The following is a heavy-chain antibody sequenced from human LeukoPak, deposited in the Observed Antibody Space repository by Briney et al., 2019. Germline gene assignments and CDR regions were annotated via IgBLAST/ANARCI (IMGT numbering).Heavy chain of an antibody. CDR1: GGTFSSYA. Sequence: SVKVSCKASGGTFSSYAISWVRQAPGQGLEWMGGIIPIFGTANYAQKFQGRVTITADESTSTACMELSSLRSEDTAVYYCAGPPGIAAAGTPIYYYGMDVWGQGTTVTVSS. J-gene: IGHJ6*02. CDR2: IIPIFGTA. CDR3: AGPPGIAAAGTPIYYYGMDV. D-gene: IGHD6-13*01. V-gene: IGHV1-69*13.